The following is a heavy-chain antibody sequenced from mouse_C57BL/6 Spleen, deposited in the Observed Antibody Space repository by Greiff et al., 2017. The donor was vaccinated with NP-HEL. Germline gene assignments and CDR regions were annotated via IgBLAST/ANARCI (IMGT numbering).Heavy chain of an antibody. CDR2: IDPSDSET. CDR1: GYAFSSSW. CDR3: ARGEVLNWDYYAMDY. Sequence: QVQLQQSGPELVKPGASVKISCKASGYAFSSSWMNWVKQRPGKGLEWIGNIDPSDSETHYNQKFKDKATLTVDKSSSTAYMQLSSLTSEDSAVYYCARGEVLNWDYYAMDYWGQGTSVTVSS. D-gene: IGHD4-1*01. J-gene: IGHJ4*01. V-gene: IGHV1-61*01.